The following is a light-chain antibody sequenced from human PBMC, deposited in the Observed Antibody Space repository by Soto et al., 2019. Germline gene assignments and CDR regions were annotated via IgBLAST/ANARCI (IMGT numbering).Light chain of an antibody. CDR2: EVS. V-gene: IGLV2-14*01. CDR1: SSDVGGYNY. J-gene: IGLJ1*01. Sequence: QSALTQPASVSGSPGQSITISCTGTSSDVGGYNYGSWYQQHPGKAPKLMIYEVSNRPSGVSNRFSGSKSGNTASLTISGLQAEDEADYYCSSYTSSSPYVFGTGTQLTVL. CDR3: SSYTSSSPYV.